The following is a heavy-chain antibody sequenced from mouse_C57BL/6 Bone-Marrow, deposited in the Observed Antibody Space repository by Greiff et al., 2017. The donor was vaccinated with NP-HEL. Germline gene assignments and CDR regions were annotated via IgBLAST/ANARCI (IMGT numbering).Heavy chain of an antibody. D-gene: IGHD1-1*01. CDR1: GYTFTSYG. V-gene: IGHV1-81*01. CDR2: IYPRSGNT. Sequence: QVQLQQSGAELARPGASVKLSCKASGYTFTSYGISWVKQRTGQGLEWIGEIYPRSGNTYYNEKFKGKATLTADKSSRTAYMELRSLTSEDSAVYFCARWGYYGSSLSYWGQGTLVTVSA. J-gene: IGHJ3*01. CDR3: ARWGYYGSSLSY.